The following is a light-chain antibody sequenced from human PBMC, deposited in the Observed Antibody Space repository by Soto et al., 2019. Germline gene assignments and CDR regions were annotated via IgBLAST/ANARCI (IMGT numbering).Light chain of an antibody. CDR1: QNVRGY. CDR3: QQYGSSGT. CDR2: DAS. Sequence: EILLTQSPVTLSLSPRERATLSCRASQNVRGYLAWYQQKPGQAPRLLIYDASNRATGIPARFSGSGSGTDFTLTISRLEPEDFAVYYCQQYGSSGTFGQGTKVDIK. V-gene: IGKV3-20*01. J-gene: IGKJ1*01.